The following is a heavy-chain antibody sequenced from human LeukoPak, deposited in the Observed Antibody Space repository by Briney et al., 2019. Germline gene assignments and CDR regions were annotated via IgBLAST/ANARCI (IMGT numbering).Heavy chain of an antibody. J-gene: IGHJ1*01. CDR2: ISYDGSNK. D-gene: IGHD3-16*02. CDR1: GFTFSSYG. V-gene: IGHV3-30*18. Sequence: PGGSLRLSCAASGFTFSSYGMHWVRQAPGKGLEWVAVISYDGSNKYYADSVKGRFTISRDNSKNTLYLQMNSLRAEDTAVYYCAKENDYVWGSYRQEYFQHWGQGTLVTVSS. CDR3: AKENDYVWGSYRQEYFQH.